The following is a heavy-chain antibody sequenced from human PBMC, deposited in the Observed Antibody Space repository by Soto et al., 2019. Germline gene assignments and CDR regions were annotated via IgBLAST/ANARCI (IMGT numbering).Heavy chain of an antibody. Sequence: QVQLQESVPGLVKPSQTLSLTCTVSGGSISSGGYYWSWIRQHPGKGLEWIGYIYYSGRTYYNPSLKSRVTIAVDTSKNQFSLKLSSVTAADTAVYYCARDTEGSGSYYNWFDPWGKGTLVTVSS. J-gene: IGHJ5*02. D-gene: IGHD3-10*01. CDR3: ARDTEGSGSYYNWFDP. CDR2: IYYSGRT. CDR1: GGSISSGGYY. V-gene: IGHV4-31*03.